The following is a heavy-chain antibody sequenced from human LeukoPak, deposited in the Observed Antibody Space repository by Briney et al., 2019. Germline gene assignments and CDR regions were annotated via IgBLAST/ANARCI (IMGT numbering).Heavy chain of an antibody. J-gene: IGHJ4*02. D-gene: IGHD7-27*01. CDR3: AKLTGDHGGWDC. CDR1: GFTFSSYA. CDR2: LSGSGGST. V-gene: IGHV3-23*01. Sequence: GSLRLSCVASGFTFSSYAMSWVRQPPGKGLEWVSGLSGSGGSTYHADSVKGRFTIFRDNSKNTLYLQMNNLRVEDTAVYYCAKLTGDHGGWDCWGQGSLVTVSS.